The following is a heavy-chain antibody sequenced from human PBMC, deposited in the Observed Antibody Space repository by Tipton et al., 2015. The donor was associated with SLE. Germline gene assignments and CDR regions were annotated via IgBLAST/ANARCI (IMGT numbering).Heavy chain of an antibody. D-gene: IGHD3-3*01. CDR3: ASDAPIVGDPPGWDMGV. V-gene: IGHV4-59*01. Sequence: LRLSCTVSGGSISSYYWSWIRQPPGKGLEWIGYIYYSGSTNYNPSLKSRVTISVDTSKNQFSLKLSSLTAADTAVYYCASDAPIVGDPPGWDMGVWGKGTTVTISS. CDR1: GGSISSYY. J-gene: IGHJ6*03. CDR2: IYYSGST.